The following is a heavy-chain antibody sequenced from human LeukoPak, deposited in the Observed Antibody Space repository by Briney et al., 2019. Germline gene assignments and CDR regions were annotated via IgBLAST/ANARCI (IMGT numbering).Heavy chain of an antibody. D-gene: IGHD6-13*01. V-gene: IGHV1-69*05. Sequence: ASVKVSCKASGGTFSSYAISWVRQAPGQGLEWMGGIIPIFGTANYAQKLQGRVTMTTDTSTSTAYMELRSLRSDDTAVYYCAAGGIAAAGMGAFDIWGQGTMVTVSS. CDR2: IIPIFGTA. CDR3: AAGGIAAAGMGAFDI. CDR1: GGTFSSYA. J-gene: IGHJ3*02.